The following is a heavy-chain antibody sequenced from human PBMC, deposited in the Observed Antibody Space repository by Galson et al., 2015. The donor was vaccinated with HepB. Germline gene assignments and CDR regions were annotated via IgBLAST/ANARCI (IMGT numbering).Heavy chain of an antibody. Sequence: LRLSCAASGFTFSGSAMHWVRQASGKGLEWVGRIRSKANSYATAYAASVKGRFTISRDDSKSTAYLQMNSLKTEDTAVYYCRSGPYSSSAGFDYWGQGTLVTVSS. CDR3: RSGPYSSSAGFDY. CDR1: GFTFSGSA. J-gene: IGHJ4*02. CDR2: IRSKANSYAT. V-gene: IGHV3-73*01. D-gene: IGHD6-13*01.